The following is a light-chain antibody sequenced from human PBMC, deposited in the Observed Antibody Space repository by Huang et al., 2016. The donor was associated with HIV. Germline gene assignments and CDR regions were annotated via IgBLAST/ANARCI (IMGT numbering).Light chain of an antibody. J-gene: IGKJ1*01. Sequence: VVMTQSPLSLPVTLGQPASISCRSSQRLVYSDGNIHLNWFQQRPCQSPTRLIYQVSNRDSVGPDRFSGSGSVTDFTLKISRVESEDVGIYYCMQGTRWPWTFGQGTKVEIK. CDR3: MQGTRWPWT. CDR2: QVS. CDR1: QRLVYSDGNIH. V-gene: IGKV2-30*01.